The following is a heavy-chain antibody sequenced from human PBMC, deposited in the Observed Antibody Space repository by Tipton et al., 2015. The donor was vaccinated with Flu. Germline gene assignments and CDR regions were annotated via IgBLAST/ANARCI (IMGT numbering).Heavy chain of an antibody. CDR3: ARLPLALSYFDY. CDR1: GDSTSSDYY. CDR2: FFRTGNT. V-gene: IGHV4-38-2*02. J-gene: IGHJ4*02. Sequence: TLSLTCTISGDSTSSDYYWGWIRQPPGKGLEWIGNFFRTGNTYHNPSLKSRVTISIDTSKNQFSVKLSSVTPADTAVYYCARLPLALSYFDYWGQGTLVTVSS.